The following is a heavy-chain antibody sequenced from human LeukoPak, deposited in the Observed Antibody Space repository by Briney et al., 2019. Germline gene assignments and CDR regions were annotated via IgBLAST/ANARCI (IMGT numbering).Heavy chain of an antibody. CDR1: GGSISSSSYY. Sequence: SETLSHTCTVSGGSISSSSYYWGWIRQPPGKGLEWIGSIYYSGSTYYNPSLKSRVTISVDTSKNQFSLKLSSVTAADTAVYYCARGRRATRVGAPLDYWGQGTLVTVSS. CDR2: IYYSGST. V-gene: IGHV4-39*07. CDR3: ARGRRATRVGAPLDY. J-gene: IGHJ4*02. D-gene: IGHD2-15*01.